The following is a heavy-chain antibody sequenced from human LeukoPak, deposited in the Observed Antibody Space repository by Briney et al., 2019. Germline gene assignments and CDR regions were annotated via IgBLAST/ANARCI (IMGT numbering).Heavy chain of an antibody. D-gene: IGHD5/OR15-5a*01. V-gene: IGHV3-7*01. CDR1: GFTFSSYW. CDR2: IKQDGSEK. CDR3: ARDSVGY. J-gene: IGHJ4*02. Sequence: GGSLRLSCAASGFTFSSYWVSWVRQAPGKGLEWVANIKQDGSEKYYVDSVKGRFTISRDNAKNSLYLQMNSLRAEDTAVYYCARDSVGYWGQGTLVTVSS.